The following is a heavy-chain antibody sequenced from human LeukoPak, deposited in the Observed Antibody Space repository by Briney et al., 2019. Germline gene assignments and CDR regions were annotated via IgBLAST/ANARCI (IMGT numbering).Heavy chain of an antibody. CDR2: IYSSGST. V-gene: IGHV4-59*01. CDR1: GGSLSGYY. CDR3: ARDVVVGVVAANDI. Sequence: SETLSLTCTVSGGSLSGYYWSWIRQPPGKGLEWIGYIYSSGSTNYNPSLKSRVTISVDTSKNQFSLELCSVTAADTAVCYCARDVVVGVVAANDIWGQGTMVTVSS. J-gene: IGHJ3*02. D-gene: IGHD2-15*01.